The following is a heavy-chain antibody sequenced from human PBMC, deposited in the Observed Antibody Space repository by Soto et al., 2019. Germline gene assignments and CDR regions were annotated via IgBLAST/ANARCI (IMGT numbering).Heavy chain of an antibody. D-gene: IGHD3-3*01. J-gene: IGHJ4*02. CDR1: GFTFSTYG. CDR2: ISYDGSNK. Sequence: GGSLRLSCAASGFTFSTYGMHWVRQAPGKGLEWVAVISYDGSNKHYEDSVKGRFTISRDNSKNTLYLQMNSLSAGDTAVYYCAKGGDDFWRGFNYFDYWGQGTLVTV. V-gene: IGHV3-30*18. CDR3: AKGGDDFWRGFNYFDY.